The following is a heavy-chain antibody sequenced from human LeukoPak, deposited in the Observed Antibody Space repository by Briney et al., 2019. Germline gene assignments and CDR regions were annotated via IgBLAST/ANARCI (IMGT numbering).Heavy chain of an antibody. D-gene: IGHD6-13*01. CDR1: GYTFTSYY. V-gene: IGHV1-18*04. Sequence: VASVKVSCKASGYTFTSYYMHWVRQAPGQGLEWMGWITSYNGNTKYAQQLQGRVTMTTDTSTGTAYMELRSLRSDDTAVYYCARAGAAAGTPFDYWGQGTLVTVSS. CDR3: ARAGAAAGTPFDY. J-gene: IGHJ4*02. CDR2: ITSYNGNT.